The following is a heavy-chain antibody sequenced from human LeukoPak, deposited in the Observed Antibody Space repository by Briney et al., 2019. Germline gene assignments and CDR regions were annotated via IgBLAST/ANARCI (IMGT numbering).Heavy chain of an antibody. Sequence: PGGSLRLSCAASGFTFSSNTMNWVRQAPGKGLEWVSAISGSGLSTYYADSVKGRFTVSRDNSKSSLYLQMNSLRAEDTALYYCAKVAYYYDSSGSLYQPVDYWGQGTLVTVSS. J-gene: IGHJ4*02. D-gene: IGHD3-22*01. CDR1: GFTFSSNT. CDR2: ISGSGLST. V-gene: IGHV3-23*01. CDR3: AKVAYYYDSSGSLYQPVDY.